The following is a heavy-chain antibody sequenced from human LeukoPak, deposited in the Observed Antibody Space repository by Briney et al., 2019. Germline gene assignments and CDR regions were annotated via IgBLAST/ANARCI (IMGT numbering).Heavy chain of an antibody. Sequence: GGSLRLSCAASGFAFTGYGMHWVRQAPGKGLEWVAVISYDGSNKYYADSVKGRFTISRDNSKNTLYLQMNSLRAEDTAVYYCAKVSGTVDYWGQGTLVTVSS. CDR2: ISYDGSNK. V-gene: IGHV3-30*18. CDR3: AKVSGTVDY. J-gene: IGHJ4*02. CDR1: GFAFTGYG. D-gene: IGHD1-1*01.